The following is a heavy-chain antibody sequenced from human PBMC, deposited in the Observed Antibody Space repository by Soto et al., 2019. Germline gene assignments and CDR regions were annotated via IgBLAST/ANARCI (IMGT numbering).Heavy chain of an antibody. Sequence: PGGSLRLSCAASGFTFSSYGMHWVRQAPGKGLEWVAVIRYDGSNKYYADSVKGRFTISRDNSKNTLYLQMNSLRAEDTAVYYCARDKYYDSSGYHDYWGQGTLVTVSS. CDR1: GFTFSSYG. J-gene: IGHJ4*02. CDR2: IRYDGSNK. CDR3: ARDKYYDSSGYHDY. D-gene: IGHD3-22*01. V-gene: IGHV3-33*01.